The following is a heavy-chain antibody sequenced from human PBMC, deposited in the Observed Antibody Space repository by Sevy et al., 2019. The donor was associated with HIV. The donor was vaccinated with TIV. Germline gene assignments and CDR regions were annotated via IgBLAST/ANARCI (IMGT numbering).Heavy chain of an antibody. J-gene: IGHJ4*02. CDR1: GFTFKNYI. D-gene: IGHD3-10*01. CDR3: AKDAYGSADY. V-gene: IGHV3-23*01. Sequence: GGSLRLSCATSGFTFKNYIMNWVRQAPGKGLEWVSGVSGGGESTFYADSVKGRFTVSRDNSKNILYLQMNNLRVEDTALYYCAKDAYGSADYWGQGTLVTVSS. CDR2: VSGGGEST.